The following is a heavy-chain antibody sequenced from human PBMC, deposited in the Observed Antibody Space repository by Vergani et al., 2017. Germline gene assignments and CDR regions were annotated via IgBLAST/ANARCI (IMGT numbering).Heavy chain of an antibody. D-gene: IGHD3-10*01. CDR2: INNDGHT. J-gene: IGHJ4*02. CDR1: GESFSSFY. V-gene: IGHV4-34*02. Sequence: QVQLQQWGAGVVKPSGTLSLTCAVFGESFSSFYWSLIRQPPGKGLEWIGEINNDGHTNYNPSLEGRVTVSRDTAKNQFSLNLMSVTAADTAMYYCSVRPRVNLVGGEIVTKRTFDYWSQGSLVTVSS. CDR3: SVRPRVNLVGGEIVTKRTFDY.